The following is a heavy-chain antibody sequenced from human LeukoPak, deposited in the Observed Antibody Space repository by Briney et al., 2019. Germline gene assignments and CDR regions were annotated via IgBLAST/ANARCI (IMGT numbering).Heavy chain of an antibody. V-gene: IGHV1-69*13. D-gene: IGHD3-10*01. CDR3: ARGMVRGKPIILPPTY. J-gene: IGHJ4*02. Sequence: SVKVSRKASGGTFSSYAISWVRQAPGQGLEWMGGIIPIFGTANYAQKFQGRVTITADESTSTAYMELSSLRSEDTAVYYRARGMVRGKPIILPPTYWGQGTLVTVSS. CDR2: IIPIFGTA. CDR1: GGTFSSYA.